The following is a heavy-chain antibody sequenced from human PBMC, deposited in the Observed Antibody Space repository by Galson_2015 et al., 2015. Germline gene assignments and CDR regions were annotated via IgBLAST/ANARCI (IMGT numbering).Heavy chain of an antibody. CDR1: GSTASSHY. V-gene: IGHV3-53*01. D-gene: IGHD2-21*01. J-gene: IGHJ4*02. CDR2: IYNIGST. CDR3: AHVGALWY. Sequence: SLRLSCAASGSTASSHYMAWVRQAPGKGLEWVSTIYNIGSTYYAESVKGRFTISRDNPKNTLYLQMNSLRVEGTAVYYCAHVGALWYWGQGTLVIVSS.